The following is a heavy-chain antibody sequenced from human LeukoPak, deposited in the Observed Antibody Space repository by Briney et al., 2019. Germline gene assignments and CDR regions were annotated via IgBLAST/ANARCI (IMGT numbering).Heavy chain of an antibody. CDR2: FYYSGST. D-gene: IGHD5-18*01. V-gene: IGHV4-59*01. CDR3: ARDRSGYSYSQHFNM. Sequence: SETLSLTCTVSGGSISSYHWSWIRQPPGKGLEWIGFFYYSGSTNYNPSLKSRVTISVDTSKNQFSLKLSSVTAADTAVYYCARDRSGYSYSQHFNMWGQGTMVTVSP. J-gene: IGHJ3*02. CDR1: GGSISSYH.